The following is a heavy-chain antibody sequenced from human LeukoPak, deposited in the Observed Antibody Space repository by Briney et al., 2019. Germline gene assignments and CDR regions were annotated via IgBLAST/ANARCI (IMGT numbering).Heavy chain of an antibody. J-gene: IGHJ4*02. CDR2: IGTTGDT. D-gene: IGHD2-15*01. Sequence: PGGSLRLSCAASGFTFSTHDMHWVRHVSGKGLEWVSAIGTTGDTYYPDSVKGRFTISRENAKNSLYLQMNSLRAEDTAVYFCAGARVEAPGLPDHWGQGALVIVSS. V-gene: IGHV3-13*01. CDR3: AGARVEAPGLPDH. CDR1: GFTFSTHD.